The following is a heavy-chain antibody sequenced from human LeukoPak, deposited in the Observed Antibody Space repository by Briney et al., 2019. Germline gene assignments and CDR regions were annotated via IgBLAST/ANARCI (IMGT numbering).Heavy chain of an antibody. J-gene: IGHJ3*02. CDR2: IYPGDSDT. V-gene: IGHV5-51*01. CDR1: GYSFTSYW. D-gene: IGHD3-22*01. Sequence: GESLKISCNGSGYSFTSYWIGWVRQIPGKGLEWMAIIYPGDSDTKYSPSFQDQVTISADKSINTAYLHWRSLKASDTAMYYCARLSMIDTFDIWGLGTVVTVSS. CDR3: ARLSMIDTFDI.